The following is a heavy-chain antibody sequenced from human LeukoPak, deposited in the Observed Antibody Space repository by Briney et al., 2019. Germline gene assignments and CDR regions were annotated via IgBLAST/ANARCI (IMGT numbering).Heavy chain of an antibody. CDR3: ARDRYSSDWQFFDY. Sequence: PGGSLRLSCAASGFSFNTYWMSGVRQAPGEGLEWVANIKQDGSEEDYVDSVKGRFTISRDNAKNSLYLQMNSLRAEDTAVYYCARDRYSSDWQFFDYWGQGTLVTVSS. V-gene: IGHV3-7*01. D-gene: IGHD6-19*01. CDR2: IKQDGSEE. J-gene: IGHJ4*02. CDR1: GFSFNTYW.